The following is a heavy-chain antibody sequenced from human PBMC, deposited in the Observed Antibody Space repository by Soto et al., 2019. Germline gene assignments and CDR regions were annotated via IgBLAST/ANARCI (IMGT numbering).Heavy chain of an antibody. Sequence: EVQLLESGGGLLQPGGSLRLSCTASGFTFVKFAMNWVRQAPGKGLEWVSTISGSGDRTYYVDSVRGRFTISRDNSRNTLYLQMNSLRAEDSATYYCAFRNWAEWLVPAGSFDYWGQATLVTVSS. V-gene: IGHV3-23*01. CDR3: AFRNWAEWLVPAGSFDY. J-gene: IGHJ4*02. CDR2: ISGSGDRT. CDR1: GFTFVKFA. D-gene: IGHD6-19*01.